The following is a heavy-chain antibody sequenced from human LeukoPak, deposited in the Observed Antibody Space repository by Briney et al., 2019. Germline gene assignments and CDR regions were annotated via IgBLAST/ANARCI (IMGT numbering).Heavy chain of an antibody. J-gene: IGHJ4*02. CDR1: GYTFTSYY. CDR2: INPSGGST. CDR3: ARAEHYYGSGSYYLGY. Sequence: ASVKVSCKASGYTFTSYYMHWVRQAPGQGLEWMGIINPSGGSTSYAQKFQGRVTMTRDTSTSTVYMELSSLRSEDTAVYYCARAEHYYGSGSYYLGYWGQGTLVTVPS. V-gene: IGHV1-46*01. D-gene: IGHD3-10*01.